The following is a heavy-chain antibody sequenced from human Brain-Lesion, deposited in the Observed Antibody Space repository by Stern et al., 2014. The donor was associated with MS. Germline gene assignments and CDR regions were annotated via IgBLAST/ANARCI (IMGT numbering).Heavy chain of an antibody. CDR2: SDHSGST. D-gene: IGHD6-13*01. CDR3: ARFPASRPHVFDS. J-gene: IGHJ4*02. V-gene: IGHV4-4*02. CDR1: GGSISSSNW. Sequence: VQLVESGPGLVKPSGTLSLTCAVSGGSISSSNWWSWVRQSPGKGLEWIGESDHSGSTISNPSLKSRVPVSVDKSKNPSSLNLRSVPAADTAVYFCARFPASRPHVFDSWGQGTLVTVSS.